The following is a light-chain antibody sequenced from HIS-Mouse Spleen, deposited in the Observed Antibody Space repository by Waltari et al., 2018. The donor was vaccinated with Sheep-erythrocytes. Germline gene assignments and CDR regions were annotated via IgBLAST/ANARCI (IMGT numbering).Light chain of an antibody. V-gene: IGLV3-10*01. CDR2: ADS. CDR3: YSADSSGNHWV. J-gene: IGLJ3*02. CDR1: ALPKKY. Sequence: SYELTQPPSVSVSPGQTARITCPGDALPKKYAYWYQQKSGQAPGLVTHADSKRPPGVPEVFSVSRSGNMATLAISGARVEDDADYYCYSADSSGNHWVFGGGTKLTVL.